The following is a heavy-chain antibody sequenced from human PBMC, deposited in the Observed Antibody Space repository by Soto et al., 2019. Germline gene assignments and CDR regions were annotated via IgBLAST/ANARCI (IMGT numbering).Heavy chain of an antibody. D-gene: IGHD5-12*01. CDR3: ARLVNLSGYEVWYYYYGMDV. J-gene: IGHJ6*02. CDR1: GYSFTSYW. CDR2: IDPSDSYT. Sequence: GESLKISCKGSGYSFTSYWISWVRQMPGKGLEWMGRIDPSDSYTNYSPSFQGHVTISADKSISTAYLQWSSLKASDTAMYYCARLVNLSGYEVWYYYYGMDVWGQGTLVTVSS. V-gene: IGHV5-10-1*01.